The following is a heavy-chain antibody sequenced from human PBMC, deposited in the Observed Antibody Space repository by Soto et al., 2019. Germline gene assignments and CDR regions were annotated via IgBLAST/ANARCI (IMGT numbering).Heavy chain of an antibody. CDR1: GGSFSGYY. J-gene: IGHJ5*02. V-gene: IGHV4-34*01. CDR3: ARGPVYVREHKNNWFDP. D-gene: IGHD3-10*02. Sequence: TSETLSLTCAVYGGSFSGYYWSWIRQPPGKGLEWIGEINHSGSTNYNPSLKSRVTISVDTSKNQFSLKLSSVTAADTAVYYCARGPVYVREHKNNWFDPWGQGTLVTVSS. CDR2: INHSGST.